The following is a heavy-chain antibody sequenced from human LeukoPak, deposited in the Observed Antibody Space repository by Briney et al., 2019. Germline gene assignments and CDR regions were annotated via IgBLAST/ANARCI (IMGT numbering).Heavy chain of an antibody. CDR3: ASSYSTKWATSHFDY. V-gene: IGHV4-31*03. J-gene: IGHJ4*02. Sequence: SQTLSLTCTVSGGSISSGGYYWSWLRQHPGKGLEWIVYIYYSGSTYYNPSLKSRVTISIDTSKNEFSLKLSSVTAADTAVYYCASSYSTKWATSHFDYWGQGTVVTVSS. CDR2: IYYSGST. CDR1: GGSISSGGYY. D-gene: IGHD2-2*01.